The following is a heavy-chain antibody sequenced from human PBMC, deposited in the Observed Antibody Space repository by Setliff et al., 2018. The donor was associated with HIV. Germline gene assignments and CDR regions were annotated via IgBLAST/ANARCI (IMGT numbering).Heavy chain of an antibody. D-gene: IGHD7-27*01. CDR1: GDSINSGDSY. CDR2: IYYSGST. Sequence: SETLSLTCTVSGDSINSGDSYWTWIRHHPGKGLEWIGYIYYSGSTNYNPSLKSRVIISVDSSKNQFFLKLTSVTAAYTAMYYCARVSQDLLGAFDIWGQGTMVTVSS. J-gene: IGHJ3*02. CDR3: ARVSQDLLGAFDI. V-gene: IGHV4-31*03.